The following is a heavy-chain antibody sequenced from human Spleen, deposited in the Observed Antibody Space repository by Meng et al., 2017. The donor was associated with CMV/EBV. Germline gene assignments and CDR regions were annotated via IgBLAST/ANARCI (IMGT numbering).Heavy chain of an antibody. V-gene: IGHV4-34*01. J-gene: IGHJ4*02. D-gene: IGHD6-19*01. Sequence: QVQLQASGPGLVKPSETLSLTCTVYGGSFSGYYWSWIRQPPGKGLEWIGEINHSGSTNYNPSLKSRVTISVDTSKNQFSLKLSSVTAADTAVYYCAERSGRLVPIDYWGQGTLVTVSS. CDR3: AERSGRLVPIDY. CDR2: INHSGST. CDR1: GGSFSGYY.